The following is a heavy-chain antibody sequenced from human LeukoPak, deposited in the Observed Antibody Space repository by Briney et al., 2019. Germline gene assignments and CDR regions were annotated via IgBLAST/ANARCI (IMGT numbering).Heavy chain of an antibody. Sequence: ASVNVSCKASGYTFTGYSMHWVRQAPGQGLEWMGWINPNSGGTDCAQRFQGRVTMTRDTSITMIYMEMSSLTPDDTAVYYCARAGYCSDGKCYTFDYWGQGTLVTVSS. J-gene: IGHJ4*02. D-gene: IGHD2-15*01. CDR3: ARAGYCSDGKCYTFDY. V-gene: IGHV1-2*02. CDR1: GYTFTGYS. CDR2: INPNSGGT.